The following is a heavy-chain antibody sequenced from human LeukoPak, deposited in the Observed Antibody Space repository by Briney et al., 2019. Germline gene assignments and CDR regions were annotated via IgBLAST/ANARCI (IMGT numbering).Heavy chain of an antibody. Sequence: GGSLRLSCAASGFTFSDHYMDWVRQAPGKGLEWVGRTRNKANSYTTEYAASVKGRFTISRDDSKNSLYLQMNSLKTEGTAVYYFARAYYYESAFDIWGQGTMVTVSS. J-gene: IGHJ3*02. CDR2: TRNKANSYTT. D-gene: IGHD3-22*01. V-gene: IGHV3-72*01. CDR3: ARAYYYESAFDI. CDR1: GFTFSDHY.